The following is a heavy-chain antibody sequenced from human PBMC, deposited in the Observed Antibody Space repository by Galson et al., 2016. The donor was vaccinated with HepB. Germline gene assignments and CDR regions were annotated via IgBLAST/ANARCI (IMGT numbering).Heavy chain of an antibody. V-gene: IGHV4-59*01. CDR3: ARAAGWGKYYPGAFDV. CDR2: ILHSARA. D-gene: IGHD1-26*01. CDR1: NDSITSYY. Sequence: SETLSLTCTVSNDSITSYYWSWVRQPPGEGLFWIGNILHSARADYNPSLRGRVTMSVDTSKSLVSLKLTSATAADTAIYYCARAAGWGKYYPGAFDVWGQGAPVIVSP. J-gene: IGHJ3*01.